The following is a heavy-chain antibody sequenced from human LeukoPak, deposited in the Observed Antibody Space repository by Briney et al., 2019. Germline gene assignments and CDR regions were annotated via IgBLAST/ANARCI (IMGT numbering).Heavy chain of an antibody. CDR1: GYTLTELS. Sequence: ASVKVSCKVSGYTLTELSMHWVRQAPGQGLEWMGWISAYNGNTNYAQKLQGRVTMTTDTSTSTAYMELRSLRSDDTAVYYCARDIYYPGDYWGQGTLVTVSS. J-gene: IGHJ4*02. D-gene: IGHD1-26*01. CDR2: ISAYNGNT. CDR3: ARDIYYPGDY. V-gene: IGHV1-18*01.